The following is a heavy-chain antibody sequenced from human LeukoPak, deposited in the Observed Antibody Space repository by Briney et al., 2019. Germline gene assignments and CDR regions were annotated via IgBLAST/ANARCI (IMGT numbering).Heavy chain of an antibody. V-gene: IGHV4-4*07. CDR2: VHASGRT. D-gene: IGHD4-17*01. J-gene: IGHJ5*02. CDR1: GDSMSRYY. Sequence: SETLSLTRTVSGDSMSRYYGTWLRQPAGKGLEWIGRVHASGRTNYNPSLKSRVTMSVDTSKNQFSLKVNSVTAADTAIYFCARDGLTTVTPWGQGTLVTVSS. CDR3: ARDGLTTVTP.